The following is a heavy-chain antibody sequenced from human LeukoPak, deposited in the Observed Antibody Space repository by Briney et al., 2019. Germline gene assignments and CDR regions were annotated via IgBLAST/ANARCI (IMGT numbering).Heavy chain of an antibody. D-gene: IGHD5-18*01. V-gene: IGHV3-74*01. CDR1: GFTFSSYW. Sequence: GGSLRLSCAASGFTFSSYWMHWVRQAPGKGLVWVSRINSDGSSTSYADSVKGRFTISRDNAKNTLYLQMNSLRAEDTALYYCVRGLGSGYSYAYGVYWGQGTLVTVSS. J-gene: IGHJ4*02. CDR3: VRGLGSGYSYAYGVY. CDR2: INSDGSST.